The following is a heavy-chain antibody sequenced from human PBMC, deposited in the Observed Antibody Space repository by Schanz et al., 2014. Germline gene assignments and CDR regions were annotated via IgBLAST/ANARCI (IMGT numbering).Heavy chain of an antibody. CDR3: ARDGYSVVVISPTESFDI. CDR1: GFTLSSYG. Sequence: QVRLVESGGGVVQPGRSLRLSCAASGFTLSSYGMHWVRQAPGKGLEWVAFINSDGTKRFYADSVKSRFTISRDNSRTTLYLHMNSMRAEDTAVYYWARDGYSVVVISPTESFDIWGQGTMVTVS. J-gene: IGHJ3*02. CDR2: INSDGTKR. V-gene: IGHV3-33*08. D-gene: IGHD2-21*01.